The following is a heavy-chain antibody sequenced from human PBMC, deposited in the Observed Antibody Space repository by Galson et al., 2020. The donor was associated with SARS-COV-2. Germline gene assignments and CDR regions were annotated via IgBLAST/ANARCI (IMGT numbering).Heavy chain of an antibody. CDR3: ARHSGWPLVDWFDP. V-gene: IGHV4-34*01. J-gene: IGHJ5*02. D-gene: IGHD6-19*01. CDR1: GGSFSGYY. CDR2: INHSGST. Sequence: SETLSLTCAVYGGSFSGYYWSWIRQPPGKGLEWIGEINHSGSTNYNPSLKSRVTISVDTSKNQFSLKLSSVTAADTAVYYCARHSGWPLVDWFDPWGQGTLVTVSS.